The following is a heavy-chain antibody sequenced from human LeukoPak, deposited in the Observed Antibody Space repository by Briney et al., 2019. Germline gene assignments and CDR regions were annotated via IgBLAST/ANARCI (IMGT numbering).Heavy chain of an antibody. J-gene: IGHJ4*02. V-gene: IGHV3-11*01. D-gene: IGHD3-22*01. CDR3: AGNALIYSDGNAYLHN. CDR2: ISSSGTTI. Sequence: PGGSLRLSCAASGFTFSDYYMNWIRQTPGKGLEWISYISSSGTTIYYAGSVKGRFTISRDNAKNSLYLQMNTLRAEDTAVYYCAGNALIYSDGNAYLHNWGQGTLVTVSS. CDR1: GFTFSDYY.